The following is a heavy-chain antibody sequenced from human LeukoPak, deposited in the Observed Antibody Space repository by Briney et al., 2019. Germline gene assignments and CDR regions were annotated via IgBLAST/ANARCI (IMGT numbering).Heavy chain of an antibody. D-gene: IGHD2-15*01. CDR3: AKDRGYCSGGSCYSVEYFDY. CDR1: GFTVSTNY. J-gene: IGHJ4*02. V-gene: IGHV3-53*01. Sequence: GGSLRLSCAASGFTVSTNYMTWIRQAPGKGLEWVSVMYTLGNTNYADSVRGRFTISRDNSKNTLYLQMNSLRAEDTAVYYCAKDRGYCSGGSCYSVEYFDYWGQGTLVTVSS. CDR2: MYTLGNT.